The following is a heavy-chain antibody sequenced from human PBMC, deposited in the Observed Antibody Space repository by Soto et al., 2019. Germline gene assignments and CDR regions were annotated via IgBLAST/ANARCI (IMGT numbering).Heavy chain of an antibody. CDR3: ARQYYFGSGSYSNRPFDF. J-gene: IGHJ4*02. Sequence: SETLSLTCTVSGGSISSSSYYWGWIRQPPGKGLEWIGSIYYSGSTYYNPSLKSRVTISVDTAKNQFSLKLSSVTAADTAVYYCARQYYFGSGSYSNRPFDFWGQGTLVTVSS. CDR1: GGSISSSSYY. CDR2: IYYSGST. D-gene: IGHD3-10*01. V-gene: IGHV4-39*01.